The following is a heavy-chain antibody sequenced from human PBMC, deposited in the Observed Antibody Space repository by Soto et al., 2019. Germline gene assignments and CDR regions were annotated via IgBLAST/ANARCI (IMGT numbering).Heavy chain of an antibody. CDR2: IYNSGST. Sequence: QVQLQESGPGLVKPSQTLSLTCTVSGDSISSGGYRWSWIRQHPGEGLEWIGFIYNSGSTSYNPSLKSRATISVDTSTNQFSLNLRSVTAADTAVYYCARGGDTTKVDFWGQGTLVTVSS. J-gene: IGHJ4*02. D-gene: IGHD3-16*01. CDR1: GDSISSGGYR. CDR3: ARGGDTTKVDF. V-gene: IGHV4-31*03.